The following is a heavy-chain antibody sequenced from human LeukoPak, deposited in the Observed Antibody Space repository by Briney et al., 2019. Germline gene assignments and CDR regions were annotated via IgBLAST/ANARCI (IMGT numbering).Heavy chain of an antibody. Sequence: ASVKVSCRASGYTFTSYGISWVRQAPGQGLEWMGWINTYNGNTNYAQKLQGRVTMTTDTPTSTAYMELRSLRSDDTAVYYCARGIDYDFWSGYYVGDYWGQGTLVTVSS. CDR3: ARGIDYDFWSGYYVGDY. CDR1: GYTFTSYG. CDR2: INTYNGNT. D-gene: IGHD3-3*01. V-gene: IGHV1-18*01. J-gene: IGHJ4*02.